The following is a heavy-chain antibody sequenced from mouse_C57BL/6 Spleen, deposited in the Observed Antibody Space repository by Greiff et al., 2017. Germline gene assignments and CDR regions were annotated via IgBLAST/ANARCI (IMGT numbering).Heavy chain of an antibody. V-gene: IGHV1-50*01. CDR1: GYTFTSYW. Sequence: QVQLQQPGAELVKPGASVKLSCKASGYTFTSYWMQWVKQRPGQGLEWIGEIDPSASYTNYNPKFKGKATLTVDTSSSTAYMQLSSLTSEDSAVYYCARSRELEYEYCDVWGTGTPVTVAS. CDR3: ARSRELEYEYCDV. CDR2: IDPSASYT. J-gene: IGHJ1*03. D-gene: IGHD2-10*02.